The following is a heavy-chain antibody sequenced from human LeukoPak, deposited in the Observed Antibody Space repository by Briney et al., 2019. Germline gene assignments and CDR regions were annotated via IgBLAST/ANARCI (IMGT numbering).Heavy chain of an antibody. D-gene: IGHD1-7*01. CDR2: IYYSGST. Sequence: SETLSITCTVSGGSISNYYWSWIRQPPGKGLEWIGYIYYSGSTNYNPSLKSRVTISVDTSKNQFSLKLSSVTAADTAVYYCARSQGNWNFLFWGQGTLVTVSS. V-gene: IGHV4-59*01. CDR3: ARSQGNWNFLF. CDR1: GGSISNYY. J-gene: IGHJ4*02.